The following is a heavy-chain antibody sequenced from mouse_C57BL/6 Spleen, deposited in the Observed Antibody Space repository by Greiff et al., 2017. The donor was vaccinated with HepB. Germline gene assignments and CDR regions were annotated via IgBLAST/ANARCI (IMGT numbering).Heavy chain of an antibody. CDR1: GYTFTSYW. J-gene: IGHJ3*01. CDR3: ARSLYGSSYGFAY. Sequence: QVQLKQPGAELVKPGASVKLSCKASGYTFTSYWMHWVKQRPIQGLEWIGNIDPSDSETHYNQKFKDKATLTVDKSSSTAYMQLSSLTSEDYAVYYCARSLYGSSYGFAYWGQGTLVTVSA. V-gene: IGHV1-52*01. CDR2: IDPSDSET. D-gene: IGHD1-1*01.